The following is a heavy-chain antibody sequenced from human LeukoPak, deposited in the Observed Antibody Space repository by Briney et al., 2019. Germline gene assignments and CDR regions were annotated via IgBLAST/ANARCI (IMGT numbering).Heavy chain of an antibody. CDR2: IYYSGST. Sequence: KTSETLSLTCTVSGGSISSYYWSWIRQPPGKGLEWIGYIYYSGSTNYNPSLKSRVTISVDTSKNQFSLKLSSVTAADTAVYYCARVYSSSWYPNWFDPWGQGTLVTVSS. CDR1: GGSISSYY. CDR3: ARVYSSSWYPNWFDP. J-gene: IGHJ5*02. D-gene: IGHD6-13*01. V-gene: IGHV4-59*12.